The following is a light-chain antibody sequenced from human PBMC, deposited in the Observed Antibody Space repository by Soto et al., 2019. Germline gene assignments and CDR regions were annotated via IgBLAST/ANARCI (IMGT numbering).Light chain of an antibody. J-gene: IGLJ2*01. CDR1: KLGDKY. CDR2: QDS. V-gene: IGLV3-1*01. Sequence: YELTQPPSVSVSPGQTASITCSGDKLGDKYACWYQQKPGQSPVLVIYQDSKRPSGIPERFSGSNSGNTATLTISGTQAMDEADYYCQAWHSRVVFGGGTKLTVL. CDR3: QAWHSRVV.